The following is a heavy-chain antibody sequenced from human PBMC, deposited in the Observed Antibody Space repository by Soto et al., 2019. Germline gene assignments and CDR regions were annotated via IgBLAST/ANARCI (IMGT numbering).Heavy chain of an antibody. V-gene: IGHV3-23*01. Sequence: PGGSLRLSCAASGFTFSSYAMSWVRQAPGKGLEWVSAISGSGGSTYYADSVKGRFTISRDNSKDTLYLQMNSLRAEDTAVYYCAKPDALYSSSWYYYGMDVWGQGTTVTVSS. D-gene: IGHD6-13*01. J-gene: IGHJ6*02. CDR1: GFTFSSYA. CDR2: ISGSGGST. CDR3: AKPDALYSSSWYYYGMDV.